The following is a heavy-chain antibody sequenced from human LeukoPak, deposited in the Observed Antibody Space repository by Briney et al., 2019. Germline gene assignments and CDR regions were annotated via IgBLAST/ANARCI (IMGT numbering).Heavy chain of an antibody. J-gene: IGHJ6*03. V-gene: IGHV4-59*01. D-gene: IGHD3-10*01. Sequence: SETLSLTCTVSGGSISSYYWSWIRQPPGKGLEWIGDIYYSGSTNYNPSLKSRVTISVDTSKNQFSLKLSSVTAADTAVYYCARAPALLWFGELSYMDVWGKGTTVTVSS. CDR1: GGSISSYY. CDR2: IYYSGST. CDR3: ARAPALLWFGELSYMDV.